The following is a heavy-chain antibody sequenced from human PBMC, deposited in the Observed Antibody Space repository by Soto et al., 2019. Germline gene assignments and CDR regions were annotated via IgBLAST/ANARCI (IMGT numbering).Heavy chain of an antibody. J-gene: IGHJ4*02. D-gene: IGHD3-9*01. CDR1: GFSFSSFE. CDR3: AKENSVQAWLTNFDH. V-gene: IGHV3-48*03. CDR2: ISDDGASI. Sequence: GGSLRLSCEASGFSFSSFEMNRVRQAPGRGLVGGSYISDDGASIYYAESLKGRFTISRDNAENSLSLQMNNLRAEDTAVYYCAKENSVQAWLTNFDHWGLGTLVTVSS.